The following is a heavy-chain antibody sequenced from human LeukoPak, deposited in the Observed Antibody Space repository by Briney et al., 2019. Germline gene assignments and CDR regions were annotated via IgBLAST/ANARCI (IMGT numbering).Heavy chain of an antibody. CDR1: GGTFSSYA. V-gene: IGHV1-69*04. Sequence: SVKVSCKASGGTFSSYAISWVRQAPGQGLEWMGRIIPILGIANYAQKFQGRVTITADKSTSTAYMELSSLRSEDTAVYYCARAPGLGYCSGGSCTYYYYYMDVWGKGTTVTVSS. CDR3: ARAPGLGYCSGGSCTYYYYYMDV. J-gene: IGHJ6*03. D-gene: IGHD2-15*01. CDR2: IIPILGIA.